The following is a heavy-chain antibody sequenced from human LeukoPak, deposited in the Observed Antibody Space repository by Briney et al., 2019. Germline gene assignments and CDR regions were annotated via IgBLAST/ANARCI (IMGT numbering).Heavy chain of an antibody. V-gene: IGHV4-61*01. CDR1: GDSVRSDSYY. CDR2: VYYSGST. D-gene: IGHD3-22*01. J-gene: IGHJ4*02. CDR3: ARVKPSDSSGSRAFDY. Sequence: SETLSLTCSVSGDSVRSDSYYWSWIRQPPGKGLEWIGFVYYSGSTNYNPSLKSRVTISVDTSKNQFSLKLSSVTAADTAVYYCARVKPSDSSGSRAFDYWGQGTLVAVSS.